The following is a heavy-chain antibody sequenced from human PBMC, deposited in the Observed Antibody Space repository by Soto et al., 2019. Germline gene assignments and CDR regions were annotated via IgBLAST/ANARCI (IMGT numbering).Heavy chain of an antibody. CDR1: GYSFTSYW. D-gene: IGHD3-22*01. V-gene: IGHV5-10-1*01. J-gene: IGHJ4*02. CDR3: SRHDDSRGYHPFDY. Sequence: GESLKISCKGSGYSFTSYWISWVRQMPGKGLEWMGRIDPSDSYTNYSPSFQGHVTISADKSISTAYLQWSSLKASDTAMYYCSRHDDSRGYHPFDYRGQGTLVTGSS. CDR2: IDPSDSYT.